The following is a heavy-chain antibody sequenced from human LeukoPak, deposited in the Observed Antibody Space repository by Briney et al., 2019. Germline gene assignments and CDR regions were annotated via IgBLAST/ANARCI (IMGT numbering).Heavy chain of an antibody. CDR3: ARGSNYVVY. Sequence: TSEPVSLTCTVSGGSISRYYWSWIRQPPGKGLEWIGYIYYSGSTNSNPSLKRRVTISVDTSKNQFPLKLSSVTAADTAVYYCARGSNYVVYWGQGTLVTVSS. J-gene: IGHJ4*02. CDR1: GGSISRYY. V-gene: IGHV4-59*01. D-gene: IGHD2-15*01. CDR2: IYYSGST.